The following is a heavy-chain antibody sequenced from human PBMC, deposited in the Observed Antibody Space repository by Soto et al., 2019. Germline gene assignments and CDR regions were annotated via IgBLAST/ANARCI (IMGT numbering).Heavy chain of an antibody. CDR1: GFIFSDYA. CDR2: ISASGGNI. D-gene: IGHD3-16*01. CDR3: AKVAGGLGYFDL. Sequence: EVQLLESGGGLARPGGSLRLSCVASGFIFSDYAMTWIRQAPGKGLEWVATISASGGNIEYTDSLKGRFTISRDNSKKTVYLQIKGLTADDTAVHYCAKVAGGLGYFDLWGRGTLVTVSS. J-gene: IGHJ2*01. V-gene: IGHV3-23*01.